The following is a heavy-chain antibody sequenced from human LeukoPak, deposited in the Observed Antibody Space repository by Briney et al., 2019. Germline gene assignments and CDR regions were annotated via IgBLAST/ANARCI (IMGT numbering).Heavy chain of an antibody. V-gene: IGHV1-2*02. D-gene: IGHD4-17*01. CDR1: GYNLMDHA. CDR3: VRNGLNDHGRSSGSFEF. Sequence: ASVKVSCKASGYNLMDHALHWVRQAPGQGLEWMGWIKFEDGGTSYGRRFRGRVTMTKDTSVSTVYMELTRLTSDDTVIYHCVRNGLNDHGRSSGSFEFWAPGTMVTVSS. CDR2: IKFEDGGT. J-gene: IGHJ3*01.